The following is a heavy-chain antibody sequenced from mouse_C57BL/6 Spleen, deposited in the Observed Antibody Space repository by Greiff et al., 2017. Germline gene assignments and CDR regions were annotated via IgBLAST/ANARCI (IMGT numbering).Heavy chain of an antibody. CDR1: GYTFTSYW. V-gene: IGHV1-69*01. D-gene: IGHD1-1*01. CDR3: ARSRFITTVVASFDY. Sequence: VQLQQSGAELVMPGASVKLSCKASGYTFTSYWMHWVKQRPGQGLEWIGEIDPSDSYTNYNQKFKGKSTLTVAKSSSTAYMQLSSLTSEDSAVYYCARSRFITTVVASFDYWGQGTTLTVSS. J-gene: IGHJ2*01. CDR2: IDPSDSYT.